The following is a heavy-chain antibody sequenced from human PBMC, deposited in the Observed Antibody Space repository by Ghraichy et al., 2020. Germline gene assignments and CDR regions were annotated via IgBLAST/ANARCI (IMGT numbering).Heavy chain of an antibody. CDR3: AKLLIDGDYVRY. CDR2: ISGSDGST. D-gene: IGHD3-16*01. Sequence: GESLNISCAASGFTFSTYAMSWVRQAPGKGLEWVSVISGSDGSTYYADSVKGRFTISRDNSKNTLYLQMNSLRAEDTAVYYCAKLLIDGDYVRYWGQGTLVTVSS. J-gene: IGHJ4*02. CDR1: GFTFSTYA. V-gene: IGHV3-23*01.